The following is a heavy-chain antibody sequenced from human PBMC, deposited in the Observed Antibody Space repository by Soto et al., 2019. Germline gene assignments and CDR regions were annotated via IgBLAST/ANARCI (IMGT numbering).Heavy chain of an antibody. CDR3: ARGRYCRSTSCRYYYYYGMDV. V-gene: IGHV1-8*01. Sequence: ASVKVSCKASGYTFTSYDINWVRQATGQGLEWMGWINPNSGNTGYAQKFQGRVTMTRNTSISTAYMELSSLRSEDTAVYYCARGRYCRSTSCRYYYYYGMDVWGQGTTVTVS. D-gene: IGHD2-2*01. CDR1: GYTFTSYD. J-gene: IGHJ6*02. CDR2: INPNSGNT.